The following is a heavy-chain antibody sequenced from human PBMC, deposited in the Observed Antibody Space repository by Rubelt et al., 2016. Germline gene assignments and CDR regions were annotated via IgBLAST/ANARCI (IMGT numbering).Heavy chain of an antibody. CDR3: ARMSLADARWYFDH. J-gene: IGHJ2*01. CDR2: ISYGGIT. Sequence: QVQLQESGPGLVKPLGTLSLICTVSGASIDSRDYFWGWIRQPPGKGLEWIGSISYGGITYFNSSLQSRVITSFDTSRDQFSLSLTAVTAADTAVYHCARMSLADARWYFDHWGRGTPVTVSP. CDR1: GASIDSRDYF. V-gene: IGHV4-39*07.